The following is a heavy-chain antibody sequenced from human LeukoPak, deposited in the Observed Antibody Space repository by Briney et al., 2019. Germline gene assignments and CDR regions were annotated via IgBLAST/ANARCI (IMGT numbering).Heavy chain of an antibody. CDR3: VRDGYSSGGGDS. V-gene: IGHV3-53*01. CDR2: IYSSGNT. Sequence: GGSLRLSCAASGFSVSRTYMSWVRQAPGKGPEWVSVIYSSGNTYYADSVQGRFTISRDKSNNTLYLQMNSLRVEDTAMYYCVRDGYSSGGGDSWGQGTLVTVSS. J-gene: IGHJ4*02. D-gene: IGHD6-19*01. CDR1: GFSVSRTY.